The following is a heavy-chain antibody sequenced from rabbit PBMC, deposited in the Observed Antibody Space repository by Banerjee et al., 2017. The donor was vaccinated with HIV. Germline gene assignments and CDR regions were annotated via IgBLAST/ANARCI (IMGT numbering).Heavy chain of an antibody. V-gene: IGHV1S17*01. D-gene: IGHD3-1*01. CDR3: VRVGNSPAEWLDL. CDR2: ISYDGNT. CDR1: GIDLSSYK. J-gene: IGHJ5*01. Sequence: QEQLVESGGRLVKPDETLTLTCTVSGIDLSSYKISWVRQAPGKGLEYIGYISYDGNTYYASWVNGRFTISKTSPTVDLKMTILTAADTATYFCVRVGNSPAEWLDLWGQGSLVTVS.